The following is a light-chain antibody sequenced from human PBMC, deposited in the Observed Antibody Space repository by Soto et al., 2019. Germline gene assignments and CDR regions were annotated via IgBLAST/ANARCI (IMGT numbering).Light chain of an antibody. J-gene: IGLJ3*02. V-gene: IGLV2-8*01. Sequence: QSVLTQPPSASGSPGQSVTISCTGTSSDVGGYNYVSWYQQHPGKAPKLMIYGVSKRPSGVSDRFSGSKSGNTASLTVSGLQAEDEADYSCGSYAARNNWVFGGGTKLTVL. CDR2: GVS. CDR3: GSYAARNNWV. CDR1: SSDVGGYNY.